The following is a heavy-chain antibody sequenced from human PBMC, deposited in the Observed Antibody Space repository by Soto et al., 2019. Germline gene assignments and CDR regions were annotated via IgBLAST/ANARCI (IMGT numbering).Heavy chain of an antibody. Sequence: ASVKVSCKASGYTFTSYGISWVRQAPGQGLEWMGWISAYNGNTNYAQKLQGRVTMTTDTSTSTAYMELRSLRSDDTAVYYCARVPGVVWSPPDWFDCWGQGTLVTVSS. CDR2: ISAYNGNT. CDR1: GYTFTSYG. CDR3: ARVPGVVWSPPDWFDC. V-gene: IGHV1-18*01. J-gene: IGHJ4*02. D-gene: IGHD3-3*01.